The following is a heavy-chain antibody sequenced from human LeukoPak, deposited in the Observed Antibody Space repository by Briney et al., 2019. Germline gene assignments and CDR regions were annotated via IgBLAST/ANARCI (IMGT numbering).Heavy chain of an antibody. CDR2: IKQDGSEK. Sequence: GGSLRLSCAASGFTFSSYWMSWVRQAPGKGLEWVANIKQDGSEKYYVDSVEGRFTISRDNAKNSLYLQMNSLRAEDTAVYYCARDVGQLLYPVGAFDIWGQGTMVTVSS. J-gene: IGHJ3*02. CDR1: GFTFSSYW. V-gene: IGHV3-7*01. CDR3: ARDVGQLLYPVGAFDI. D-gene: IGHD2-2*02.